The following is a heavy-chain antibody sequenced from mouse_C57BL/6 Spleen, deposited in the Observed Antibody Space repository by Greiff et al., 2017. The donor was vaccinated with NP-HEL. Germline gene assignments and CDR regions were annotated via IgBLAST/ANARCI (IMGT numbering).Heavy chain of an antibody. CDR3: ARRDGSYWYFDV. CDR2: IYPSDSET. CDR1: GYTFTSYW. D-gene: IGHD2-3*01. V-gene: IGHV1-61*01. J-gene: IGHJ1*03. Sequence: QVQLQQPGAELVRPGSSVKLSCKASGYTFTSYWMDWVKQRPGQGLEWIGNIYPSDSETHYNQKFKDKATLPADKSSSPAYMQLSSLTSEDSAVYYCARRDGSYWYFDVWGTGTTVTVSS.